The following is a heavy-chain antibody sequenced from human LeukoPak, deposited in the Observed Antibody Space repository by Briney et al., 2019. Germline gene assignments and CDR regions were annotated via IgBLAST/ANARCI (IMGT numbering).Heavy chain of an antibody. CDR2: ISSSSSYI. D-gene: IGHD3-10*01. V-gene: IGHV3-21*01. CDR1: GFTFSSYS. J-gene: IGHJ4*02. CDR3: ARGSGKTITMVRGVDLNY. Sequence: GGSLRLSCAASGFTFSSYSMNWVRQAPGKGLEWVSSISSSSSYIYYADSVKGRFTISRDNAKNSLYLQMNSLRAEDTAVYYCARGSGKTITMVRGVDLNYWGQGTLVTVSS.